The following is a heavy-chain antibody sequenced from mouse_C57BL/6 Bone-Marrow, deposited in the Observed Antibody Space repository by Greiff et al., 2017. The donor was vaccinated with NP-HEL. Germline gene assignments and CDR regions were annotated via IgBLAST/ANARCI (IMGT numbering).Heavy chain of an antibody. J-gene: IGHJ4*01. V-gene: IGHV1-50*01. CDR1: GYTFTSYW. CDR2: IDPSDSYT. D-gene: IGHD2-12*01. CDR3: ARCSYSGAMDY. Sequence: QVHVKQPGAELVKPGASVKLSCKASGYTFTSYWMQWVKQRPGQGLEWIGEIDPSDSYTNYNQKFKGKATLTVDTSSSTAYMQLSSLTSEDSAVYYCARCSYSGAMDYWGQGTSVTVSS.